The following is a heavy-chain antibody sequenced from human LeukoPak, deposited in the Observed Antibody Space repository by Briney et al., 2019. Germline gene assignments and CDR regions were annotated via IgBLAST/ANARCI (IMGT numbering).Heavy chain of an antibody. D-gene: IGHD1-20*01. V-gene: IGHV3-30*01. CDR3: ASGITGSSMVGY. J-gene: IGHJ4*02. CDR2: ISYDGSNK. Sequence: PGGSLRLSCTASGFTFSSYAMHWVRQAPGKGLEGVAVISYDGSNKYYADSVKGRFTISRDNSKNTLYLQMNSLSAEDTAVYYCASGITGSSMVGYWGQGTLVTVSS. CDR1: GFTFSSYA.